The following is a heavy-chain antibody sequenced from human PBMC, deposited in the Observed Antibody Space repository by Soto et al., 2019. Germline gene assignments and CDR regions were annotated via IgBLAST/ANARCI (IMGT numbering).Heavy chain of an antibody. D-gene: IGHD3-16*01. Sequence: EVQLVESGGGLVQPGGSLRLSCAASGFTFSDYYMHWVRQAPGKGLVWVSRISSDGSSISYADSVKGLFPIPRDTAENKVYLLMRKLRVEDMDIYFCTSGKYPTVRSDSYTIDYWGQGTLVTVSS. V-gene: IGHV3-74*01. J-gene: IGHJ4*02. CDR3: TSGKYPTVRSDSYTIDY. CDR2: ISSDGSSI. CDR1: GFTFSDYY.